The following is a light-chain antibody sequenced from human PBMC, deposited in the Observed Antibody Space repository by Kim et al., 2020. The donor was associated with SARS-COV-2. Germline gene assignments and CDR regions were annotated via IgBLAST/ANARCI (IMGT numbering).Light chain of an antibody. CDR2: GAS. CDR3: QQYNDWPLLT. Sequence: IVMTQSPATLSVSPGERVTLSCRASQSLRNNLAWYQQRPGQAPRLLIYGASTRATDVSDRFSGSGSGTEFTLTIRSLQSEDLAVYYCQQYNDWPLLTFGGGTKVDIK. CDR1: QSLRNN. V-gene: IGKV3-15*01. J-gene: IGKJ4*01.